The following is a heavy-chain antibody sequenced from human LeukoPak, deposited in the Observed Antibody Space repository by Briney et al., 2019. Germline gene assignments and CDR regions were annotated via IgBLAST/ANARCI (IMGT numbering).Heavy chain of an antibody. J-gene: IGHJ6*03. CDR3: AKDGVYSSSSSYYYYYMDV. CDR2: ISWDGGST. Sequence: PGGSLRLSCAASGFTFDDYTMHWVRQAPGKGLEWVSLISWDGGSTYYADSVKGRFTISRDNSKNSLYLQMNSLRTEDTALYYCAKDGVYSSSSSYYYYYMDVWGKGTTVTVSS. V-gene: IGHV3-43*01. D-gene: IGHD6-6*01. CDR1: GFTFDDYT.